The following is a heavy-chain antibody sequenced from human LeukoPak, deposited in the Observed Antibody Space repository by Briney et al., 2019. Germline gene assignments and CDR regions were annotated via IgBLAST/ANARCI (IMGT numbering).Heavy chain of an antibody. CDR1: GFTVSSNY. V-gene: IGHV3-66*01. J-gene: IGHJ4*02. CDR2: IYSGGST. Sequence: GGSLRLSCAASGFTVSSNYMSWVRQAPGKGLEWVSVIYSGGSTYYADSVKGRFTISRDNSKNTLYLQMDSLRAEDTAVYYCARGIAAAGRYDYWGQGTLVTVSS. D-gene: IGHD6-13*01. CDR3: ARGIAAAGRYDY.